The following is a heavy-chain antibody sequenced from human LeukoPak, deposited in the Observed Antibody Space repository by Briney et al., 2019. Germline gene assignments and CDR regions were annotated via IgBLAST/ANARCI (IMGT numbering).Heavy chain of an antibody. J-gene: IGHJ3*02. CDR3: ARAIITFFGVGSAFDI. CDR2: ISTNGDKM. V-gene: IGHV3-64*01. Sequence: PGGSLRLSCAASGFTISSFAMNWVRRAPGKGLEYVSGISTNGDKMFYANSVKGRFSISRDNSKNTVYLQMGSLRTEDTAVYYCARAIITFFGVGSAFDIWGQGTMVTVSS. CDR1: GFTISSFA. D-gene: IGHD3-3*01.